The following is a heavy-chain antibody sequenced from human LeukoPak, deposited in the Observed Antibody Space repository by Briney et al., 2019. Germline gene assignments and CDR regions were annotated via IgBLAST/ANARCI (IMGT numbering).Heavy chain of an antibody. CDR2: INSNGGST. CDR3: WKGVVVAASVWEYFQH. Sequence: GGSLRLSCSASGFTFSHWVRQAPGKGLEYVSIINSNGGSTYYTDSVKGRFTISRDNAKNTLYLQMSSLRAEDTAGYYFWKGVVVAASVWEYFQHWGQGTLVTVSS. D-gene: IGHD2-15*01. CDR1: GFTFS. V-gene: IGHV3-64D*06. J-gene: IGHJ1*01.